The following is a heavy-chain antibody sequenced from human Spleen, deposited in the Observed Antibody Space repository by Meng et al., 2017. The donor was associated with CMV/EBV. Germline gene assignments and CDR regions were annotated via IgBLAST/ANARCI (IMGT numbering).Heavy chain of an antibody. CDR3: AREYYDFWSGYYPYYYYGMDV. CDR1: GGSFSSYT. J-gene: IGHJ6*02. D-gene: IGHD3-3*01. Sequence: ASVKVSCKASGGSFSSYTINWVRQAPGQGLEWMGWINPNSGGTNYAQKFQGRVTMTRDTSISTAYMELSRLRSDDTAVYYCAREYYDFWSGYYPYYYYGMDVWGQGTTVTVSS. CDR2: INPNSGGT. V-gene: IGHV1-2*02.